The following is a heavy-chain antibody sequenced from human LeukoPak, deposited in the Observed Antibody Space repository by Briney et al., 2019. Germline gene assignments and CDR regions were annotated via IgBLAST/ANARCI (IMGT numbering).Heavy chain of an antibody. J-gene: IGHJ4*02. CDR2: MYYSGST. CDR1: GGSTSSYY. V-gene: IGHV4-59*01. Sequence: SETLSLTCTVSGGSTSSYYWSWIRQPPGKGLEWIGYMYYSGSTNYTPSLRSRVTISIDTSKNQFYLNLSSVTAADTAVYYRARSTSGPSLFDYWGQGTLVTVSS. CDR3: ARSTSGPSLFDY. D-gene: IGHD2-8*02.